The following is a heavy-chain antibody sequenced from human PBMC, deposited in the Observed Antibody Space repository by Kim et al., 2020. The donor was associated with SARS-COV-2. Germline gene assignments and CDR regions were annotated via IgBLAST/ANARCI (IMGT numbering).Heavy chain of an antibody. CDR1: GGTFSSYA. J-gene: IGHJ4*02. CDR2: IIPIFGTA. CDR3: ATLYSSGRTYYFDY. Sequence: SVKVSCKASGGTFSSYAISWVRQAPGQGLEWMGGIIPIFGTANYAQKFQGRVTITADESTSTAYMELSSLRSEDTAVYYCATLYSSGRTYYFDYWGQGTLVTVSS. D-gene: IGHD6-19*01. V-gene: IGHV1-69*13.